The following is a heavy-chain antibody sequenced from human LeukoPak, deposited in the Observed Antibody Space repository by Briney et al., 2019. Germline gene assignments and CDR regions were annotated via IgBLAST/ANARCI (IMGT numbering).Heavy chain of an antibody. CDR1: GGSISRYY. CDR2: IYYSGST. Sequence: SETLSLTCTVSGGSISRYYWNWIRQPPGKGLEWMGDIYYSGSTNYNPSLNSRVTISVDPSKNQFSLKLSSVPAADTAVYYCARYSSSSLGAGGFAYWGPGILVTVSS. V-gene: IGHV4-59*08. CDR3: ARYSSSSLGAGGFAY. D-gene: IGHD6-6*01. J-gene: IGHJ4*02.